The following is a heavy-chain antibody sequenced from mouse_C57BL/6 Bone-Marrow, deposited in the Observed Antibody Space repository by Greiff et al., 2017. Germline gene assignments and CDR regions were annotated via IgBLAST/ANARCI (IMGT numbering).Heavy chain of an antibody. CDR2: INPYNGGT. Sequence: VQLKQSGPVLVKPGASVKMSCKASGYTFTDYYMNWVKQSHGKSLEWIGVINPYNGGTSYNQKFKGKATLTVDKSSSTAYMELNSLTSEDSAVYYCARSVLLRFLAYWGQGTLVTVSA. CDR3: ARSVLLRFLAY. CDR1: GYTFTDYY. V-gene: IGHV1-19*01. J-gene: IGHJ3*01. D-gene: IGHD1-1*01.